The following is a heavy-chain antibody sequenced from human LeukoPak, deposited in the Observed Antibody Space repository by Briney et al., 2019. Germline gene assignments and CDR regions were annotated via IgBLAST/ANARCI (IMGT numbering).Heavy chain of an antibody. J-gene: IGHJ4*02. V-gene: IGHV4-59*01. CDR3: ARVASSSALTFDY. CDR1: GGSISSYY. CDR2: ISYSGNT. Sequence: SETLSLTCTVSGGSISSYYWSWLRQPPGKGLEWIGYISYSGNTNYNPSLRSRVTISGDTSNNQFFLRLSSVTAADTAVYYCARVASSSALTFDYWGQGTLVTVSS. D-gene: IGHD6-6*01.